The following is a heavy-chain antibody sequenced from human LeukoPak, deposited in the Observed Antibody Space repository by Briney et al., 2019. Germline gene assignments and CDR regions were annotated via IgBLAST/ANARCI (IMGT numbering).Heavy chain of an antibody. CDR1: GGSISSYY. J-gene: IGHJ5*02. CDR2: IYYSGST. Sequence: SETLSLTCTVSGGSISSYYWSWIRQPPGKGLEWIGYIYYSGSTNYNASLKSRVTISVDTSKNQVSLKLSYVTAADTAVYYCASEVDNYWFDPWGRGTLVTVSS. D-gene: IGHD5-12*01. CDR3: ASEVDNYWFDP. V-gene: IGHV4-59*08.